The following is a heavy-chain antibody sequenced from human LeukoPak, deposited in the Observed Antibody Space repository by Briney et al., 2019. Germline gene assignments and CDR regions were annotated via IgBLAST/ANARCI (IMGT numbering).Heavy chain of an antibody. CDR3: AREGIAVAGTGAFDYYYMDV. J-gene: IGHJ6*03. CDR1: GGSFSGYY. Sequence: SETLSLTCAVYGGSFSGYYWSWIRQPPGKGLEWIGEINHSGSTNYNPSLKSRVTISVDTSKNQFSLKLSSVTAADTAVYYCAREGIAVAGTGAFDYYYMDVWGKGTTVTISS. V-gene: IGHV4-34*01. CDR2: INHSGST. D-gene: IGHD6-19*01.